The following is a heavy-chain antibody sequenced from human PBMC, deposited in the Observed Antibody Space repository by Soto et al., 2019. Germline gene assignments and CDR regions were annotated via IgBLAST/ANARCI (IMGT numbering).Heavy chain of an antibody. D-gene: IGHD6-19*01. CDR2: FSGNSYAT. J-gene: IGHJ4*02. CDR1: GFTFSNYA. CDR3: AKLSSSGWYGHIDY. V-gene: IGHV3-23*01. Sequence: GSLKISCAASGFTFSNYAMSWVRQAPGKGLEWVSAFSGNSYATYYTDSVKGRFTISRDNSKNTLFPQMDSLRAEDTAVYYCAKLSSSGWYGHIDYWGQGTLVTVSS.